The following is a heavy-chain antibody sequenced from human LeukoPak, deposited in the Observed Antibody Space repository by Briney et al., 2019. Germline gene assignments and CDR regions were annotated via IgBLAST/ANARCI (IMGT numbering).Heavy chain of an antibody. CDR2: INTYNGNT. Sequence: ASGTLSCKAAGYTFTNYGITWMRQAPAPGLEWMGWINTYNGNTNYAQKLQGRVTITTDTSTSTAYMELRSLRSDDTAVFYCARDLVDGVGAPGAYWGQGALVTVSS. CDR1: GYTFTNYG. D-gene: IGHD1-26*01. J-gene: IGHJ4*02. CDR3: ARDLVDGVGAPGAY. V-gene: IGHV1-18*01.